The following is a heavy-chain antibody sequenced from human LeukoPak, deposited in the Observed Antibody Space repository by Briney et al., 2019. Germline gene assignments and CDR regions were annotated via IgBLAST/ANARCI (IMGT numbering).Heavy chain of an antibody. CDR1: GFTFSDHY. V-gene: IGHV3-30*18. D-gene: IGHD6-13*01. CDR3: AKEGAAGGKMQYCFDY. J-gene: IGHJ4*02. Sequence: GGSLRLSCAASGFTFSDHYMNWVRQAPGKGLEWVAVISDDGSTNYYADSVKGRFTISRDNSKNTLYLDTNSLRAEDTAVYYCAKEGAAGGKMQYCFDYWGQGTLLTVSS. CDR2: ISDDGSTN.